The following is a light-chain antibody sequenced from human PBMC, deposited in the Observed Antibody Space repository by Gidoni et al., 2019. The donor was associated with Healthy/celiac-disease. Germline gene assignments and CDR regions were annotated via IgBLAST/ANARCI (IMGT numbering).Light chain of an antibody. CDR3: QVWDSSSDHRV. CDR1: NIGSKS. CDR2: YDS. V-gene: IGLV3-21*04. J-gene: IGLJ2*01. Sequence: SFVLTQPPQVSVAPGKTARIPCGGNNIGSKSVHWYQQKPGQAPVLVIYYDSDRPSGIPERFSGSNSGNTATLTISRVEAGDEADYYCQVWDSSSDHRVFGGGTKLTVL.